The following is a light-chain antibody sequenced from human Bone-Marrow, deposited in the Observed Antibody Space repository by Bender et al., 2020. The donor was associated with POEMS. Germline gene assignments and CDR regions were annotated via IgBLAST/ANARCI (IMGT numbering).Light chain of an antibody. V-gene: IGLV1-47*02. CDR2: GYN. Sequence: QSVLTQPPSASGTPGQRVTISCSGNSFNIGNNYVYWYQQLPGTAPKLLIYGYNNRPSGVPDRFSGSKSGTSASLAITGLQAEDEGDYYCSSWTGSNTLVFGGGTKVTVL. J-gene: IGLJ2*01. CDR1: SFNIGNNY. CDR3: SSWTGSNTLV.